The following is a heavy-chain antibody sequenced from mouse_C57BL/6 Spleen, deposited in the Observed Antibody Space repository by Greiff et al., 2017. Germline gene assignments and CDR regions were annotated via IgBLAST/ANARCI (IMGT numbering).Heavy chain of an antibody. D-gene: IGHD1-1*01. CDR3: ARGTTVVARDAMDY. V-gene: IGHV1-81*01. CDR1: GYTFTSYG. J-gene: IGHJ4*01. CDR2: IYPRSGNT. Sequence: QVQLQQSGAELARPGASVKLSCKASGYTFTSYGISWVKQRTGQGLEWIGEIYPRSGNTYYNEKFKGKDTLTADKSSSTAYMELRSLTSEDSAVYFCARGTTVVARDAMDYWGQGTSVTVSS.